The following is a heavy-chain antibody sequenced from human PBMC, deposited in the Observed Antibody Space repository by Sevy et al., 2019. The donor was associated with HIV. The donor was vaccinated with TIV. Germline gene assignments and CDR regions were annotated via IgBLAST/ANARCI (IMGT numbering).Heavy chain of an antibody. J-gene: IGHJ3*01. CDR1: GFTFFGHV. CDR2: LSGSGGTT. V-gene: IGHV3-23*01. Sequence: GGSLRLSCAASGFTFFGHVMSWVRQAPGKGLEWVSGLSGSGGTTYYADSVKGRFSISRDNSKNKLYLQMSSLRIEDTAVYYCATGTTDSSISWVFDVWGQGTMVTVSS. CDR3: ATGTTDSSISWVFDV. D-gene: IGHD6-13*01.